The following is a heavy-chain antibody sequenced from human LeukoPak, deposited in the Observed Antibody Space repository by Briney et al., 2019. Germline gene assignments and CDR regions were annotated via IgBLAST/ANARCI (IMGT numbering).Heavy chain of an antibody. V-gene: IGHV3-30-3*01. CDR2: ISYDGSNK. D-gene: IGHD3-10*01. J-gene: IGHJ4*02. CDR1: GFTFSSYA. Sequence: GGSLRLSCAASGFTFSSYAMPWVRQAPGKGLEWVAVISYDGSNKYYADSVKGRFTISRDNSKNTLYLQMNSLRAEDTAVYYCARDIGSGSFDYWGQGTLVTVSS. CDR3: ARDIGSGSFDY.